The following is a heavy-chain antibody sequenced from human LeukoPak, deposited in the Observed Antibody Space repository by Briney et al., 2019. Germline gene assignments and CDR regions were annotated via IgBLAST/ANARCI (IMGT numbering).Heavy chain of an antibody. J-gene: IGHJ6*03. D-gene: IGHD6-6*01. CDR3: ARAPRPSYYYYYYYMDV. Sequence: SETLSLTCTVSGGFISSHYWSWIRQPPGKGLEWIGYIYYSGSTNYNPSLKSRVTISVDTSKNQFSLKLSSVTAADTAVYYCARAPRPSYYYYYYYMDVWGKGTTVTVSS. CDR2: IYYSGST. V-gene: IGHV4-59*11. CDR1: GGFISSHY.